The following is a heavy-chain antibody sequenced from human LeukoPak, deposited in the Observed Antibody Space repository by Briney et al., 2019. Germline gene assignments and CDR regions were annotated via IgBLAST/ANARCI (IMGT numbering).Heavy chain of an antibody. Sequence: PGGSLRLSCAASGFTFSNAWMSWVRQAPGKGLEWVGRIKSKTDGGTTDYAAPVKGRFTISRDNAKNTVYLQMNSLRAEDTAVYYCARGKYGGYFIDYWGQGTLVTVSS. CDR1: GFTFSNAW. D-gene: IGHD5-12*01. CDR2: IKSKTDGGTT. CDR3: ARGKYGGYFIDY. J-gene: IGHJ4*02. V-gene: IGHV3-15*05.